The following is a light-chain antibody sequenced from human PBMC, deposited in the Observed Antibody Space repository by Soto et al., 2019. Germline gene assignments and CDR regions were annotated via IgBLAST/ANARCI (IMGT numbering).Light chain of an antibody. J-gene: IGLJ2*01. CDR1: SSDVGGYNY. CDR3: SSYTSSSTQV. Sequence: QSALTQPASVSGSPGQSITISCTGTSSDVGGYNYVSWYQQQPGKAPKLMIYDVSNRPSGVSNRFSGSKSGNTASLTISGLQAEDDADYYCSSYTSSSTQVFGGGTKLT. V-gene: IGLV2-14*01. CDR2: DVS.